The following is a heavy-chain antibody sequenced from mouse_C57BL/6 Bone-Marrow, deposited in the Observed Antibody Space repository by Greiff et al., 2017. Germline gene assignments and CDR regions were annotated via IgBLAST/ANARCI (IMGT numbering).Heavy chain of an antibody. CDR2: ISGGGGNT. V-gene: IGHV5-9*01. CDR1: GFTFSSYT. D-gene: IGHD4-1*01. J-gene: IGHJ3*01. Sequence: EVNVVESGGGLVKPGGSLKLSCAASGFTFSSYTMSWVRQTPEKRLEWVATISGGGGNTYYPDSVKGRFTISRDNAKNTLYLQMSSLRSEDTALYYCARQRRTGTVPFAYWGQGTLVTVSA. CDR3: ARQRRTGTVPFAY.